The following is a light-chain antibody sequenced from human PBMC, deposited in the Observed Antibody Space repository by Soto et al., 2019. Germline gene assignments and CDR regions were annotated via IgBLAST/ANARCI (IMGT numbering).Light chain of an antibody. CDR1: QRISTY. CDR3: QESNSFWT. CDR2: SAS. V-gene: IGKV1-39*01. J-gene: IGKJ1*01. Sequence: DIQMTQSPSSLSASVGARATITCRASQRISTYLTWYQQKPGKAPKLLIYSASSLQSGVPSRFSGSGSGTDFTLTISSLQPEDFATYHCQESNSFWTFGQGTKV.